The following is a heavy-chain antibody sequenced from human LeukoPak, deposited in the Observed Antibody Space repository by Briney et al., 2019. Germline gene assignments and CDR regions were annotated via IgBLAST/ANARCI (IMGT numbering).Heavy chain of an antibody. CDR3: ARVDIVVVPAAIDWFYP. D-gene: IGHD2-2*02. Sequence: ASVKVSCKASGSSFTSYGISWVRQAHGQGIEWMGWISAYNGNTNYAQKLQGRVTMTTDTSTSTAYMELRSLRSDDTAVYYCARVDIVVVPAAIDWFYPWGQGTLVTVSS. CDR1: GSSFTSYG. V-gene: IGHV1-18*01. J-gene: IGHJ5*02. CDR2: ISAYNGNT.